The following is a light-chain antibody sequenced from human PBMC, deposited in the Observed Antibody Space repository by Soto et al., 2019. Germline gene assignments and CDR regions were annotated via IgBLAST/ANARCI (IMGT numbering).Light chain of an antibody. V-gene: IGLV2-14*03. CDR3: SSYTSSSTHV. J-gene: IGLJ1*01. CDR1: SSDVGAYNF. Sequence: QSALTQPASVSGSRIQSIASSCTGTSSDVGAYNFVSWYQQHPGKLPKLMIFDVSRRPSGVSDRFSGSKSGNTASLTISGLQAEDEGDYYCSSYTSSSTHVFGSGTKLTVL. CDR2: DVS.